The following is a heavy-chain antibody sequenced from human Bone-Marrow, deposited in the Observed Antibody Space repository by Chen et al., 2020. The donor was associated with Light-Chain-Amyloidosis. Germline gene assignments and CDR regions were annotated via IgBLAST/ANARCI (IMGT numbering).Heavy chain of an antibody. CDR3: ARDLHCSSTSCSWFDP. CDR1: CGSISSGGYY. D-gene: IGHD2-2*01. J-gene: IGHJ5*02. V-gene: IGHV4-31*03. CDR2: IYYSGST. Sequence: QVQLQESGPGLVKPSQTLSLTCTVSCGSISSGGYYWSWIRQHPGKGLEWIGYIYYSGSTYYNPSLKSRVTISVDTSKNQFSLKLSSVTAADTAVYYCARDLHCSSTSCSWFDPWGQGTLVTVSS.